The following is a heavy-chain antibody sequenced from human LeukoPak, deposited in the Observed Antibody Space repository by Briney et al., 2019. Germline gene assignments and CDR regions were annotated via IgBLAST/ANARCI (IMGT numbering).Heavy chain of an antibody. CDR2: MNPNSGNT. CDR3: ARGEDYFDY. V-gene: IGHV1-8*03. J-gene: IGHJ4*02. CDR1: GYTFSSYD. Sequence: ASVKVSCKASGYTFSSYDINWVRQATGQGLEWMGWMNPNSGNTGFAQKFQGRVTITRNTSISTAYTEVSSLRSEDTAVYYCARGEDYFDYWGQGILVTVSS.